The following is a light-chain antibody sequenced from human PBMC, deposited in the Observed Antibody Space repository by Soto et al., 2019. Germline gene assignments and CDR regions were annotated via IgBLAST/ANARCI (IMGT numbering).Light chain of an antibody. CDR1: QSINSW. J-gene: IGKJ1*01. V-gene: IGKV1-5*01. CDR3: QQYTSYSWT. CDR2: DAS. Sequence: DIQLTQSHSTLSASLGERLTIXCRASQSINSWLAWYQQKPGKAPQIVIYDASTLKNGVPSRFSASGSGTEFTLIISSLQPDDFATYYCQQYTSYSWTFGQGTKVDIK.